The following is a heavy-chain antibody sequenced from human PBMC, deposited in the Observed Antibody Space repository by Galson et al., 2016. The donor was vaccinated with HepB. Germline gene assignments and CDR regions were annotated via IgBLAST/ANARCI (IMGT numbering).Heavy chain of an antibody. CDR1: GFSLSTSGMR. CDR2: LDWDDDK. J-gene: IGHJ5*02. CDR3: ARTLLARGVNWFDP. D-gene: IGHD2-8*02. Sequence: PALVKPTQTLTLTCPFSGFSLSTSGMRVSWIRQTPGKALEWLARLDWDDDKFYSKPLKTRLTISKDTSKNQVVLRMTNMDPVDTATYYCARTLLARGVNWFDPWGQGTLVTVSS. V-gene: IGHV2-70*04.